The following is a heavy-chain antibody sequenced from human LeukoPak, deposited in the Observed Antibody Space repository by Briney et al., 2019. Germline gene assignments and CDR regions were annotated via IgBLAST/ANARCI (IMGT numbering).Heavy chain of an antibody. Sequence: SETLSLTCTVSGGSIGTYYWSWVRQSPGKGLEWIGYIYVTGNRYNPYLQSRVTVSVDTSRNQFFLKMSSVTAADTAVYYCARHIGGGIEDMDVWGKGTKVTLSS. J-gene: IGHJ6*03. D-gene: IGHD3-16*02. CDR2: IYVTGN. CDR1: GGSIGTYY. CDR3: ARHIGGGIEDMDV. V-gene: IGHV4-59*08.